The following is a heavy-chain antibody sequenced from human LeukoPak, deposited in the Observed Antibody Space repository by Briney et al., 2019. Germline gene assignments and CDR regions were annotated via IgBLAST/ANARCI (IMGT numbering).Heavy chain of an antibody. Sequence: SGTLSLTCAVSGVSISSSEWWIWVRQPPGQGLEWIGEIHRAGRTRYNPSLKSRVTISMDYSKNQFSLKLTSVTAADTAIHYCGKTDIYFNPIDYWGPGSLVTVSS. CDR1: GVSISSSEW. V-gene: IGHV4-4*02. CDR3: GKTDIYFNPIDY. J-gene: IGHJ4*02. CDR2: IHRAGRT. D-gene: IGHD3-9*01.